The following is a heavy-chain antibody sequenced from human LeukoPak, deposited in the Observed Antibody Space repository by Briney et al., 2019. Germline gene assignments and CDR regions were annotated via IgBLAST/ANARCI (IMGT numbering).Heavy chain of an antibody. J-gene: IGHJ5*02. CDR3: ARDLAGYSNH. V-gene: IGHV1-8*01. CDR2: MNPKSGNR. D-gene: IGHD6-13*01. Sequence: GASVKVSCKASGYTFTSFDINWVRQATGQGLEWMGWMNPKSGNRGYAQKFQGRVTMTRDTSTSTVYMELVSLRSDDTAVYYCARDLAGYSNHWGQGTLVTVSS. CDR1: GYTFTSFD.